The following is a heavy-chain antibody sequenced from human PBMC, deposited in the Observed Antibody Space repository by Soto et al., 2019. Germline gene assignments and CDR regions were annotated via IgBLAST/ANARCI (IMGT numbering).Heavy chain of an antibody. CDR2: IKSKTDGGTT. Sequence: GGSLRLSCAASGFTFSNAWMSWVRQAPGKGLEWVGRIKSKTDGGTTDYAAPVKGRFTISRDDSKNTLYLQMNSLKTEDTAVYYCTTDLIVLRFLEWTNYYYCGMDVWGQGTTVTVSS. V-gene: IGHV3-15*01. D-gene: IGHD3-3*01. CDR1: GFTFSNAW. J-gene: IGHJ6*02. CDR3: TTDLIVLRFLEWTNYYYCGMDV.